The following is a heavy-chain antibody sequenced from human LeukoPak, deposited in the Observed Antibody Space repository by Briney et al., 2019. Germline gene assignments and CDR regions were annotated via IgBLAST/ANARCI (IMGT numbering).Heavy chain of an antibody. D-gene: IGHD4-23*01. CDR2: INHSGST. J-gene: IGHJ4*02. V-gene: IGHV4-34*01. CDR3: ARGFYGGDY. Sequence: PSETLSLTCAVYGGSFSGYYWSWIRQPPGKGLEWIGEINHSGSTNYNPSLKSRVTISVDTSKNQFSLKLSSVTAADTAVYYCARGFYGGDYWGQGTLVTVSS. CDR1: GGSFSGYY.